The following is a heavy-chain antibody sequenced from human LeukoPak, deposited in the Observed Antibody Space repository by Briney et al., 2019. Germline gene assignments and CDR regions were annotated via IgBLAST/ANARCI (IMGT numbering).Heavy chain of an antibody. V-gene: IGHV1-69*06. CDR3: ASHSGYSSSWRSDNWFDR. Sequence: ASVTVSCKASGGTFSSYAISWVRQAPRQGLERMGGIIPIFGTATYAQKFQGRVTITADKTTSTAYMELSSLRSEDTAVYYCASHSGYSSSWRSDNWFDRWGQGTLVTVSS. D-gene: IGHD6-13*01. CDR2: IIPIFGTA. CDR1: GGTFSSYA. J-gene: IGHJ5*02.